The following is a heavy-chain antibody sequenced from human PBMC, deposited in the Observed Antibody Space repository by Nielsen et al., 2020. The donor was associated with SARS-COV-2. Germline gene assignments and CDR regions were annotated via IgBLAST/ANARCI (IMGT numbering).Heavy chain of an antibody. J-gene: IGHJ4*02. Sequence: ASVKVSCKDCGGALTLFSMHWVRQAPGKGSEGIGEVEPQDGETTYAQKFQGRVTMTEDTSIDTAYLDLNGLTSDDTAIYFCATDSPIGVVIYALAHWGPGTPVTVSS. CDR2: VEPQDGET. D-gene: IGHD3-3*01. V-gene: IGHV1-24*01. CDR1: GGALTLFS. CDR3: ATDSPIGVVIYALAH.